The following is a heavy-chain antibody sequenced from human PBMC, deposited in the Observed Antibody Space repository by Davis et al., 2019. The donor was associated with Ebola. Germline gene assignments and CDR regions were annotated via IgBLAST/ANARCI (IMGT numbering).Heavy chain of an antibody. D-gene: IGHD6-19*01. J-gene: IGHJ6*02. CDR1: AFTFSTYS. Sequence: GGSLTLSCAASAFTFSTYSMNWVRQAPGKGLEWVSSISSSSSYLYYADSVKGRFTISRDNAKNSLYLQMNSLRAEDTAVYYCASSGWYGGMDVWGQGTTVTVSS. CDR2: ISSSSSYL. V-gene: IGHV3-21*01. CDR3: ASSGWYGGMDV.